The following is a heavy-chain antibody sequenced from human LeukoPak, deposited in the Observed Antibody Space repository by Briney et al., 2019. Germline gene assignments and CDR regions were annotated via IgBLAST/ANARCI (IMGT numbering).Heavy chain of an antibody. J-gene: IGHJ6*03. CDR2: ISAYNGNT. V-gene: IGHV1-18*01. CDR3: ARVKSGYDFWSGYPLGTAGYYYYYMDV. CDR1: GYTFTSYG. Sequence: ASVKVSCKASGYTFTSYGISWVRRAPGQGLEWMGWISAYNGNTNYAQKLQGRVTMTTDTSTSTAYMELRSLRSDDTAVYYCARVKSGYDFWSGYPLGTAGYYYYYMDVWGKGTTVTVSS. D-gene: IGHD3-3*01.